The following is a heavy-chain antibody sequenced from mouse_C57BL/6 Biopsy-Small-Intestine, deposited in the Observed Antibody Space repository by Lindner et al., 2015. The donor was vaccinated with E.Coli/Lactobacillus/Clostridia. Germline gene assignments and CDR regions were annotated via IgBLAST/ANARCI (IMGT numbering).Heavy chain of an antibody. D-gene: IGHD2-1*01. CDR2: INPGSGGT. J-gene: IGHJ2*01. CDR1: GYAFTNYL. V-gene: IGHV1-54*01. Sequence: VQLQESGAELVRPGTSVKVSCKASGYAFTNYLIGWVRQRPGQGLEWIGVINPGSGGTNYNEKFKGKATLTADKSSSTAYMQLSSLTSEDSAVYYCARHGNYFGFWGQGTTLTVSS. CDR3: ARHGNYFGF.